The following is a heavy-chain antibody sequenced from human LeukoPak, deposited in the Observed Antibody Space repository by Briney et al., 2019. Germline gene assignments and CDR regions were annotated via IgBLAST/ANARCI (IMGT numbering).Heavy chain of an antibody. V-gene: IGHV1-2*02. J-gene: IGHJ4*02. CDR2: LNPQTGDT. CDR1: GYAFSAYY. CDR3: AGDAREHYWLSPLDS. D-gene: IGHD3-9*01. Sequence: ASVKVSCKASGYAFSAYYMHWVRQAPGPGLEWMGWLNPQTGDTHFAQTFQGRVTFTRDTSISTASMAMRRLRSDDTAVFYCAGDAREHYWLSPLDSWGQGTLITVSS.